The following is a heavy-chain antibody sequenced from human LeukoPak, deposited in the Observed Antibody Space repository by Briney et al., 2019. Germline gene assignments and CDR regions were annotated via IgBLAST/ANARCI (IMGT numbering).Heavy chain of an antibody. D-gene: IGHD3-22*01. CDR2: IYSGGST. V-gene: IGHV3-53*04. J-gene: IGHJ4*02. CDR3: AKDRGSGYIDY. CDR1: GFTVSSNY. Sequence: GGSLRLSCAASGFTVSSNYMSWVHQAPGKGLEWVSVIYSGGSTYYAGSVKGRFTISRHSSENTLYLQMNSLRPEDTAVYYCAKDRGSGYIDYWGQGTLVTVSS.